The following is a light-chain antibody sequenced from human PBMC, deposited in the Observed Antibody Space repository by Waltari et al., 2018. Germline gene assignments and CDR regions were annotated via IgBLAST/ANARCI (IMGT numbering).Light chain of an antibody. Sequence: ETVLTQSPATLSLSPGERATLSCRASQSVISYLAWYQQKPGQAPRLLIYDASNRATGIPARFSGSGSGTDFSLTIDSLEPEDFAVYYCQQRGDWPPWTFGQGTKVEIK. CDR1: QSVISY. CDR2: DAS. V-gene: IGKV3-11*01. J-gene: IGKJ1*01. CDR3: QQRGDWPPWT.